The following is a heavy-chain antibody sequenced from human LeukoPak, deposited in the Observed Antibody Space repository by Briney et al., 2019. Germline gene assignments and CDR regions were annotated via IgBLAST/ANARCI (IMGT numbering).Heavy chain of an antibody. CDR3: AKVKERMVVSVFDI. CDR1: GFTFDDYA. Sequence: GGSLRLSCAASGFTFDDYAMHWVRQAPGKGLEWVSGISWNSGSIGYADSVKGRFTISRDNAKNSLYLQMNSLRAEDTALYYCAKVKERMVVSVFDIWGQGTMVTVSS. D-gene: IGHD2-8*01. CDR2: ISWNSGSI. V-gene: IGHV3-9*01. J-gene: IGHJ3*02.